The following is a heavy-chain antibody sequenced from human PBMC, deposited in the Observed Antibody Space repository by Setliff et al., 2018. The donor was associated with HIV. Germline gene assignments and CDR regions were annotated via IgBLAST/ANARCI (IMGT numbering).Heavy chain of an antibody. D-gene: IGHD3-22*01. CDR1: GGSISSYS. CDR3: TRDFTYDNRGSLTRFAMDV. J-gene: IGHJ6*02. V-gene: IGHV4-59*13. CDR2: IYYGGSA. Sequence: KASETLSLTCSVSGGSISSYSWSWIRQVPGKGLEWIGNIYYGGSANYNPSLQSRATISRDPSKSQVSLNLNSATAADTAVYYCTRDFTYDNRGSLTRFAMDVWGQGITVTVSS.